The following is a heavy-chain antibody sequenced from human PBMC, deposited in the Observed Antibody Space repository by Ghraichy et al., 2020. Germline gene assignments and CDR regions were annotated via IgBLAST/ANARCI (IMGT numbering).Heavy chain of an antibody. J-gene: IGHJ4*02. CDR3: ARGSRTRIVVVISLFDY. Sequence: GGSLRLSCAASGFTFSSYEMNWVRQAPGKGLEWVSYISSSGSTIYYADSVKGRFTISRDNAKNSLYLQMNSLRAEDTAVYYCARGSRTRIVVVISLFDYWGQGTLVTVSS. CDR2: ISSSGSTI. CDR1: GFTFSSYE. D-gene: IGHD3-22*01. V-gene: IGHV3-48*03.